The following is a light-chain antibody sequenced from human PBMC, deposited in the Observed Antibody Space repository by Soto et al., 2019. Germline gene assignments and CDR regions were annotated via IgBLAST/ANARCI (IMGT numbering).Light chain of an antibody. Sequence: EIVLTQSPATLSLSPGERATLSCRASQSVSNFLSWYQQKPGQAPRLLIYDGSTRATGIPARFSGSGSGTDFTVTIASLEPEDFAVYYCQQRTVGVTFGGGTKLEI. CDR2: DGS. CDR3: QQRTVGVT. V-gene: IGKV3-11*01. CDR1: QSVSNF. J-gene: IGKJ4*01.